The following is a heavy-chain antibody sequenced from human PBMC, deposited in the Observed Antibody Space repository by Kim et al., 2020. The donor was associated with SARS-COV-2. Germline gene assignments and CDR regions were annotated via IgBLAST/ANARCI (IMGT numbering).Heavy chain of an antibody. CDR2: IDPRDSYT. CDR1: GYRFTNYW. CDR3: STAQIYWNDVSTWFDP. V-gene: IGHV5-10-1*01. D-gene: IGHD1-1*01. Sequence: GESLKISCQGSGYRFTNYWINWVRQRPGKGLEWLGRIDPRDSYTNYSPSFQGHVTISIDKSINTAYLQWSSLKASDTAIDYCSTAQIYWNDVSTWFDPWGQGTLVTVYS. J-gene: IGHJ5*02.